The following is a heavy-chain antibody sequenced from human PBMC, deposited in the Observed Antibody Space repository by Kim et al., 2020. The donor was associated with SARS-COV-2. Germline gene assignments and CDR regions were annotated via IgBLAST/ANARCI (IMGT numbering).Heavy chain of an antibody. V-gene: IGHV4-34*01. CDR1: GGSFSGYY. CDR3: ARGPERSSSSFHY. J-gene: IGHJ4*02. D-gene: IGHD6-6*01. Sequence: SETLSLTCAVYGGSFSGYYWSWIRQPPGKGLEWIGEINHSGSTNYNPSLKSRVTISVDTSKNQFSLKLSSVTAADTAVYYCARGPERSSSSFHYWGQGTLVTVSS. CDR2: INHSGST.